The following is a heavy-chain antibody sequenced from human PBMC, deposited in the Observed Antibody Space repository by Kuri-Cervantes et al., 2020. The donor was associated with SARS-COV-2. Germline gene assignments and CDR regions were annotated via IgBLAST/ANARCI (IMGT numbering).Heavy chain of an antibody. Sequence: GESLKISCAASGFTFSDYYMSWIRQTPGKGLEWVSYISSSGSTMYYADSVKGRFTISRDNAKNSLYLQMNSLRAEDTAVYYCAKSRGYSYGYQTRYYYYMDVWGKGTTVTVSS. CDR3: AKSRGYSYGYQTRYYYYMDV. CDR2: ISSSGSTM. V-gene: IGHV3-11*04. CDR1: GFTFSDYY. D-gene: IGHD5-18*01. J-gene: IGHJ6*03.